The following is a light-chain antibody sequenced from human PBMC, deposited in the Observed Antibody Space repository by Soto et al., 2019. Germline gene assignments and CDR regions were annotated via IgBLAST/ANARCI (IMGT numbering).Light chain of an antibody. V-gene: IGLV2-14*01. CDR3: ISHTSSDTYV. CDR2: DVS. J-gene: IGLJ1*01. Sequence: QSVLTQPASVSGSPGQSITISCTGTSSDVGAYKYVSWYQQHPGKAPKLMIYDVSSRPSGVSNRFSGSKSGNTASLIISGLQAEDEADYYCISHTSSDTYVFGTGARSPS. CDR1: SSDVGAYKY.